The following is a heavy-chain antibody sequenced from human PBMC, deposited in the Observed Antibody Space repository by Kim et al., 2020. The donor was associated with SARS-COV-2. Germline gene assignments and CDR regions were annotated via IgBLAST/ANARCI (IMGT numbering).Heavy chain of an antibody. J-gene: IGHJ4*02. Sequence: GGSLRLSCAASGFTFSSYSMNWVRQAPGKGLEWVSSISSSSSYIYYADSVKGRFTISRDNAKNSLYLQMNSLRAADTAVYYCARACGGDCYSFDYWGQGTLVTVSS. CDR1: GFTFSSYS. CDR3: ARACGGDCYSFDY. D-gene: IGHD2-21*02. V-gene: IGHV3-21*01. CDR2: ISSSSSYI.